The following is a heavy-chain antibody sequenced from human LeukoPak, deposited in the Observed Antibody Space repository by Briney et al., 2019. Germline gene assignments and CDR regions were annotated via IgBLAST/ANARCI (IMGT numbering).Heavy chain of an antibody. Sequence: KPSETLSLTCGVYNGSFSSYYWTWIRQPPGKGLQWIGEINHTGSTNYNPSLKSRVTISVDTSKNQFSLKLSSVTAADTAEYYCARGNYAFYSDTSGHYVYWHFDLWGRGTLVTVSS. J-gene: IGHJ2*01. CDR3: ARGNYAFYSDTSGHYVYWHFDL. V-gene: IGHV4-34*01. CDR2: INHTGST. D-gene: IGHD3-22*01. CDR1: NGSFSSYY.